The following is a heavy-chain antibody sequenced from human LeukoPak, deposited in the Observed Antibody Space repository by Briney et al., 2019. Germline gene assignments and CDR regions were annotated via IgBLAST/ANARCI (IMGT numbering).Heavy chain of an antibody. V-gene: IGHV3-53*01. CDR1: GFTVSSNY. CDR2: IYSGGST. J-gene: IGHJ6*02. D-gene: IGHD3-22*01. CDR3: ARGAPSATDYDSSGAYYYYYGMDV. Sequence: GGSLRLSCAASGFTVSSNYMSWVRQAPGKGLEWVSVIYSGGSTYYADSVKGRFTISRDNSKNTLYLQMNSLRAEDTAVYYCARGAPSATDYDSSGAYYYYYGMDVWGQGTTVTVS.